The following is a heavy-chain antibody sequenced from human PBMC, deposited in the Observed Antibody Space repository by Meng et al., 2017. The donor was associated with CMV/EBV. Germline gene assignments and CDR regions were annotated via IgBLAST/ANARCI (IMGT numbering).Heavy chain of an antibody. Sequence: ASGYIFTSYGINWVRQAPGQGLEWVGWISTYNGHTVYTQRFQGRVTMTTDTSTSTAYMELRSLRSDDTAVFYCARGLAHIVTTDFDYWGQGTLVTVS. CDR2: ISTYNGHT. V-gene: IGHV1-18*01. D-gene: IGHD5-12*01. J-gene: IGHJ4*02. CDR3: ARGLAHIVTTDFDY. CDR1: GYIFTSYG.